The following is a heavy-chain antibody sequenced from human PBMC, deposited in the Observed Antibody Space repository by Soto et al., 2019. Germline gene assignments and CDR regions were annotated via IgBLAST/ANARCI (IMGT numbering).Heavy chain of an antibody. V-gene: IGHV4-59*02. D-gene: IGHD2-15*01. J-gene: IGHJ4*02. CDR2: MYHSGSS. CDR1: GGSVSNHY. Sequence: SVTLPLTWTVSGGSVSNHYWSWIRQPPGKGLEWIGYMYHSGSSNYNPSLKRRVTISVDTSKNQVSLEVTSVIAADTAVYYCARDHVVETNYGFFDYWGQGILVTVSS. CDR3: ARDHVVETNYGFFDY.